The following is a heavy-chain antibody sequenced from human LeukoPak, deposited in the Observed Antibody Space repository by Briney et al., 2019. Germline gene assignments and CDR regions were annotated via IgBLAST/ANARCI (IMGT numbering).Heavy chain of an antibody. D-gene: IGHD1-26*01. CDR3: ARLSPGVGATAEY. J-gene: IGHJ4*02. Sequence: GESLKISCKGSGYSFSTNWIGWVRQMPGKGLEWMGIIYPSNPSFQGQVTISADRSISTTSLQWRSLKASDTATYYCARLSPGVGATAEYWGQGTLVTVSS. CDR1: GYSFSTNW. V-gene: IGHV5-51*01. CDR2: IYPSN.